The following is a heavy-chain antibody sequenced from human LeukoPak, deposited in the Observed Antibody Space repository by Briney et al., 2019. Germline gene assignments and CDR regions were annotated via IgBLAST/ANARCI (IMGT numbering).Heavy chain of an antibody. Sequence: GASMKGSCQASGFTLTSYGISWVRQAPGQRLEGIGLISAYNGNTNYAQKLQGRVTMTTDTSTSTAYMELRSLRSDDTAVYYCARDRLPYGSGSDYFGYWGQGTLVTVSS. CDR3: ARDRLPYGSGSDYFGY. CDR1: GFTLTSYG. D-gene: IGHD3-10*01. V-gene: IGHV1-18*01. J-gene: IGHJ4*02. CDR2: ISAYNGNT.